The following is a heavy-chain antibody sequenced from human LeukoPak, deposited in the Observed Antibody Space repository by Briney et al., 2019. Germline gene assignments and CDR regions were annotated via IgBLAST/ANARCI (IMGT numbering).Heavy chain of an antibody. J-gene: IGHJ4*02. Sequence: GSLRLSCAASGFTFSSYAMSWVRQAPGKGLEWVSAISGSGGSTYYADSVKGRFTISRDNSKNTLYLQMNSLRAEDTAVYYCAKDLGGCISTSCYFDYWGQGTLVTVSS. V-gene: IGHV3-23*01. D-gene: IGHD2-2*01. CDR2: ISGSGGST. CDR1: GFTFSSYA. CDR3: AKDLGGCISTSCYFDY.